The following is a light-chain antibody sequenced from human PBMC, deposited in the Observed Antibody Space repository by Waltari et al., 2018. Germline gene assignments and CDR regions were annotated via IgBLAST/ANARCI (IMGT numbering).Light chain of an antibody. Sequence: EIVLTQSPGTLSLSPGERATLSCRARQSISRYLAWYQQKPGQAPRLLIYAASRRATGIPDRFSGSGTGTDFSLTISRLEPEDFAVYYCQNHERLPAMFGQGTKVEIK. V-gene: IGKV3-20*01. CDR2: AAS. CDR1: QSISRY. J-gene: IGKJ1*01. CDR3: QNHERLPAM.